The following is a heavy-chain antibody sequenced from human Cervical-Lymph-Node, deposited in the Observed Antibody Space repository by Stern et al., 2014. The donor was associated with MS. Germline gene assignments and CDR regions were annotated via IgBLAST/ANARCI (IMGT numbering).Heavy chain of an antibody. J-gene: IGHJ6*02. V-gene: IGHV2-5*02. D-gene: IGHD6-19*01. Sequence: QITLKESGPTLVKPKQALALTCTVSGFSISTTGVGVGWFRQHTGKALEWLVATCWDADGRDKTSLKSRLTITRDTSNNQVVLTMTNMDPVDTATYYCAHNPGGSGWPYYGYGMDVWGQGTTVTVS. CDR3: AHNPGGSGWPYYGYGMDV. CDR1: GFSISTTGVG. CDR2: TCWDADG.